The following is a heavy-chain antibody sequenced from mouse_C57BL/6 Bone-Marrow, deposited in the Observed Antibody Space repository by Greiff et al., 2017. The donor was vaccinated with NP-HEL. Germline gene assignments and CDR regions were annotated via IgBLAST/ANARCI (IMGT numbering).Heavy chain of an antibody. V-gene: IGHV1-59*01. D-gene: IGHD2-3*01. Sequence: QVQLQQPGAELVRPGTSVKLSCKASGYTFTSYWMHWVKQRPGQGLEWIGVIDPSDSYTNYNQKFKGKATLTVDKSSSTAYMQLSSLTSEDSAVYYCARSGLLPWYFDVWGTGTTVTVSS. J-gene: IGHJ1*03. CDR1: GYTFTSYW. CDR3: ARSGLLPWYFDV. CDR2: IDPSDSYT.